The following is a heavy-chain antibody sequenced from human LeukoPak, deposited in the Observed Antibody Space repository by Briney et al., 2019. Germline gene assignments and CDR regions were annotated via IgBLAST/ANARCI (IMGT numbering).Heavy chain of an antibody. Sequence: SETLSLTCAVYGGSFSGYYWSWIRQPPGKGLEWIGEINHSGSTNYNPSLKSRVTISVDTSKNQFSLKLSSMTAADTAVYYCARGPPYGSGNLDPWGQGTLVTVSS. D-gene: IGHD3-10*01. CDR2: INHSGST. J-gene: IGHJ5*02. CDR1: GGSFSGYY. V-gene: IGHV4-34*01. CDR3: ARGPPYGSGNLDP.